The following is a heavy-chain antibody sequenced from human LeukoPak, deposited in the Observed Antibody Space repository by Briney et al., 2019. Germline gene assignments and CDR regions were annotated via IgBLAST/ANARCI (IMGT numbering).Heavy chain of an antibody. CDR2: ISYDGSNK. CDR3: AREYSSSWYEVRPKQVLDY. D-gene: IGHD6-13*01. Sequence: PGGSLRLSCAASGFTFSSYAMHWVRQAPGKGLEWVAVISYDGSNKYYADFVKGRFTISRDNSKNTLYLQMNSLRAEDTAVYYCAREYSSSWYEVRPKQVLDYWGQGTLVTVSS. J-gene: IGHJ4*02. V-gene: IGHV3-30-3*01. CDR1: GFTFSSYA.